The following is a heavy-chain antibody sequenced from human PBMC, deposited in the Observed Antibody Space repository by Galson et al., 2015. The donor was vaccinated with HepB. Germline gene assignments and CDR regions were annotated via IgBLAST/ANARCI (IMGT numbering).Heavy chain of an antibody. CDR2: IYPGDSDT. J-gene: IGHJ2*01. Sequence: QSGAEVTKPGESLKISCKGSGSSFTSYWIGWVRQMPGKGLEWMGIIYPGDSDTRYSPSFQGQVTISADKSISTAYLQWSSLKASDTAMYYCACARQYYYDSSGYAERYFDLWGRGTLVTVSS. CDR1: GSSFTSYW. CDR3: ACARQYYYDSSGYAERYFDL. V-gene: IGHV5-51*01. D-gene: IGHD3-22*01.